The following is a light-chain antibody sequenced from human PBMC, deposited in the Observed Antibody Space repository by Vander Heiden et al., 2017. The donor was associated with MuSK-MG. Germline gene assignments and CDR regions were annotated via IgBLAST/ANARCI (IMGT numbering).Light chain of an antibody. V-gene: IGLV3-25*03. CDR2: NDA. CDR3: QSVDSSGTYVV. J-gene: IGLJ3*02. CDR1: ALPQQY. Sequence: SYELTQPPSVSVSPGQTARIPCSGDALPQQYTFWYQQKAGQAPVKAIHNDAERPSGIPERFSASSSGTTATLTISGVQAEDEADYYCQSVDSSGTYVVFGGGTKLTVL.